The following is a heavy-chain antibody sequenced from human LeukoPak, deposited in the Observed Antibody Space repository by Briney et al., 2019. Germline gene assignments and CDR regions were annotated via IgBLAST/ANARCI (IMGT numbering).Heavy chain of an antibody. CDR3: ARVRAIVRNAIGGAFGI. J-gene: IGHJ3*02. CDR2: IKQDGSEK. V-gene: IGHV3-7*01. CDR1: GFTFSSYW. D-gene: IGHD2/OR15-2a*01. Sequence: GGSLRLSCAASGFTFSSYWMSWVRQAPGKGLEWVANIKQDGSEKYYVDSVKGRFTISRDNAKNSLYLQMNSLRAEDTAVYYCARVRAIVRNAIGGAFGIWGQGTMVTVSS.